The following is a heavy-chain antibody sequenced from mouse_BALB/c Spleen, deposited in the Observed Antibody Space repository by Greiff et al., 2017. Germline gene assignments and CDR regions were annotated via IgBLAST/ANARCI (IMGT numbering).Heavy chain of an antibody. CDR1: GFNIKDYY. D-gene: IGHD2-14*01. CDR3: AKVRYDGAWFAY. CDR2: IDPENGNT. J-gene: IGHJ3*01. Sequence: VHVKQSGAELVRPGALVKLSCKASGFNIKDYYMHWVKQRPEQGLEWIGWIDPENGNTIYDPKFQGKASITADTSSNTAYLQLSSLTSEDTAVYYCAKVRYDGAWFAYWGQGTLVTVSA. V-gene: IGHV14-1*02.